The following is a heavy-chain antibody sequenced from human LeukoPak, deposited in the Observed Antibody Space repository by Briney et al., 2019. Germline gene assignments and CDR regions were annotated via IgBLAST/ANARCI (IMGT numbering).Heavy chain of an antibody. CDR3: ARDGDYYDSSGSKVVPPGYFDL. Sequence: GGSLRLSCAASGFTFSSYSMNWVRQAPGKGLEWVSSISSSSSYIYYADSVKGRFTISRDNAKNSLYLQMNSPRAEDTAVYYCARDGDYYDSSGSKVVPPGYFDLWGRGTLVTVSS. CDR2: ISSSSSYI. CDR1: GFTFSSYS. V-gene: IGHV3-21*01. D-gene: IGHD3-22*01. J-gene: IGHJ2*01.